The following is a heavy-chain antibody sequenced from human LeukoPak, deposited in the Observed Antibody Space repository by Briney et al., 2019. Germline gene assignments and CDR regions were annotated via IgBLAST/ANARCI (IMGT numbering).Heavy chain of an antibody. Sequence: ASVKVSCKASGYTFTSYYMHWVRQAPGQGLEWMGIINPSGGGTSYAQKFQGRVTMTRDTSTSTVYMELSSLRSEDTAVYYCARPHYDSSGYYYGYYFDYWGQGTLVTVSS. V-gene: IGHV1-46*01. CDR3: ARPHYDSSGYYYGYYFDY. CDR1: GYTFTSYY. J-gene: IGHJ4*02. D-gene: IGHD3-22*01. CDR2: INPSGGGT.